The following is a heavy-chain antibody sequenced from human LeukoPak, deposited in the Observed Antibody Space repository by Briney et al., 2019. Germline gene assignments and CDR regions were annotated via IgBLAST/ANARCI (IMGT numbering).Heavy chain of an antibody. V-gene: IGHV1-18*01. J-gene: IGHJ4*02. CDR2: ISAY. D-gene: IGHD3-22*01. CDR1: GYTFTSYG. Sequence: GASVKVSCKASGYTFTSYGISWVRQAPGQGLECIGWISAYAQKFQGRVTMTTDTSTSTAYMELRSLRSDDTAVYYCARRFNYYDSSGYYEGFYFDYWGQGTLVTVSS. CDR3: ARRFNYYDSSGYYEGFYFDY.